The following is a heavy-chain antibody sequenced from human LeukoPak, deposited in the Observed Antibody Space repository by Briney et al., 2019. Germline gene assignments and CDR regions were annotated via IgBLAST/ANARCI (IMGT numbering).Heavy chain of an antibody. D-gene: IGHD3-10*01. CDR1: GGTFSSCA. Sequence: SVKVSCKASGGTFSSCAISWVRQAPGQGLEWMGGIIPIFGTANYAQKSQGRVTITADKSTSTAYMELSSLRSEDTAVYYCARAITMVRGVIHWFDPWGQGTLVTVSS. V-gene: IGHV1-69*06. CDR3: ARAITMVRGVIHWFDP. J-gene: IGHJ5*02. CDR2: IIPIFGTA.